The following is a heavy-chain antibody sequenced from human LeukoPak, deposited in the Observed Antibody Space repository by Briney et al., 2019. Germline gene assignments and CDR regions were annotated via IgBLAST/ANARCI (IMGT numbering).Heavy chain of an antibody. CDR3: ARLVVTATYDAFDI. V-gene: IGHV4-59*01. J-gene: IGHJ3*02. D-gene: IGHD2-21*02. CDR1: GGSISSYY. CDR2: IYYSGST. Sequence: SETLSLTCTVSGGSISSYYCSWIRQPPGKGLEWIGYIYYSGSTNYNPSLKSRVTISIDTPKKQFSLKLSSVTAADTAVYYRARLVVTATYDAFDIWGQGTMVTVSS.